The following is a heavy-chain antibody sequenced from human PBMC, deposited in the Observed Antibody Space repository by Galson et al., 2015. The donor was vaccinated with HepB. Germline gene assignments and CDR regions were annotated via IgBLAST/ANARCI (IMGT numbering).Heavy chain of an antibody. J-gene: IGHJ6*03. CDR3: ARAIQGYCSSPSCYPYYYHYYYMDV. D-gene: IGHD2-2*01. Sequence: SLRLSCAASGFTFSSYSMNWVRQAPGKGLEWVSSISSSSSYIDYADSVKGRFTISRDNAKNSLYLQMNSLRAEDTAVYYCARAIQGYCSSPSCYPYYYHYYYMDVWGKGTTVTVSS. CDR2: ISSSSSYI. CDR1: GFTFSSYS. V-gene: IGHV3-21*01.